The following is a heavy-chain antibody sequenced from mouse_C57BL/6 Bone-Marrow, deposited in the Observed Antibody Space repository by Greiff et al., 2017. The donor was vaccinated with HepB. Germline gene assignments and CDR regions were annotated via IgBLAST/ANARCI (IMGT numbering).Heavy chain of an antibody. J-gene: IGHJ2*01. V-gene: IGHV1-5*01. CDR1: GYTFTSYW. Sequence: VQLQQSGTVLARPGASVKMSCKTSGYTFTSYWMHWVKQRPGQGLEWIGAIYPGNSDTSYNQKFKGKAKLTAVTSASTAYMELSSLTNEDSAVYYCTTVVATLYYFDYWGQGTTLTVSS. D-gene: IGHD1-1*01. CDR2: IYPGNSDT. CDR3: TTVVATLYYFDY.